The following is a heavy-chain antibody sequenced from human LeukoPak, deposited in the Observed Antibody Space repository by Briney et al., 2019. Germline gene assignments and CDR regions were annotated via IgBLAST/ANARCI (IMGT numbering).Heavy chain of an antibody. CDR1: GFTFSGYG. V-gene: IGHV3-30*18. CDR3: AKETCGGGSCHDDYFDF. J-gene: IGHJ4*02. Sequence: PGGSLRLSCVGSGFTFSGYGIHWVRQAPGKGLEWVAVISYYGSSKYYADSVKGRFTISRDNSKNMLYLQMNSLRPEDTAVYYCAKETCGGGSCHDDYFDFWGQGTLVTVSS. D-gene: IGHD2-15*01. CDR2: ISYYGSSK.